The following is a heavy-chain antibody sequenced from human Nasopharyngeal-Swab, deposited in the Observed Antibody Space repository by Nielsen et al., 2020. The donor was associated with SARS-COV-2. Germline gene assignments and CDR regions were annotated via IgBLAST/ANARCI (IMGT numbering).Heavy chain of an antibody. CDR1: GFTFSSYE. V-gene: IGHV3-48*03. D-gene: IGHD1-26*01. Sequence: GGSLRLSCAASGFTFSSYEMTWVRQAPGKGLEWVSYISSSGSTIYYADSVKGRFTISRENAKNSLYLQMNSLRAEDTAVYYCARVGGGRWEIPLYDYWGQGTLVTVSS. CDR2: ISSSGSTI. CDR3: ARVGGGRWEIPLYDY. J-gene: IGHJ4*02.